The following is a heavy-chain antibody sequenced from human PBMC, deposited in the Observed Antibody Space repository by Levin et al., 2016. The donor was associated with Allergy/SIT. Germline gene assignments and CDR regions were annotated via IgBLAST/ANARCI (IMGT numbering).Heavy chain of an antibody. V-gene: IGHV3-11*06. Sequence: GESLKISCAASGFSVSINYMSWIRQAPGKGLEWVSHIATSNSYTGYADSVKGRFTISRDNAKNSLYLQMNSLRAEDTAVYYCARDRANREAFYHYGMDVWGQGTTVTVSS. J-gene: IGHJ6*02. CDR2: IATSNSYT. CDR3: ARDRANREAFYHYGMDV. D-gene: IGHD3-10*01. CDR1: GFSVSINY.